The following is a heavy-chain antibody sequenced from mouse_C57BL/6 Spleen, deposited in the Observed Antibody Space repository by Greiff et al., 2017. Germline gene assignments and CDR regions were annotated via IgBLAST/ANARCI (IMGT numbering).Heavy chain of an antibody. CDR2: INPNNGGT. CDR3: ARGVLRSLFAY. V-gene: IGHV1-18*01. J-gene: IGHJ3*01. D-gene: IGHD1-1*01. Sequence: EVQLQQSGPELVKPGASVQIPCKASGYTFTDYNMDWVKQSHGKSLEWIGDINPNNGGTFYNQKFKGKATLTVDKSSSTAYMELRSLTSEDTAVYYCARGVLRSLFAYWGQGTLVTVSA. CDR1: GYTFTDYN.